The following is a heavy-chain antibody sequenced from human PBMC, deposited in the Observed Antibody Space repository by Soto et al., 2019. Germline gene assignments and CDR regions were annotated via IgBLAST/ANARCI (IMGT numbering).Heavy chain of an antibody. D-gene: IGHD2-15*01. Sequence: GASVKVSCKASGYTFTRYTMNWVRQAPGLRLEWMGWINPDNGNTKSSQKFQDRVIITRDTSASTAYMELSSLRSEDTAVYYCARGIATGQLDPWGQGTLVTVSS. CDR3: ARGIATGQLDP. CDR2: INPDNGNT. V-gene: IGHV1-3*01. J-gene: IGHJ5*02. CDR1: GYTFTRYT.